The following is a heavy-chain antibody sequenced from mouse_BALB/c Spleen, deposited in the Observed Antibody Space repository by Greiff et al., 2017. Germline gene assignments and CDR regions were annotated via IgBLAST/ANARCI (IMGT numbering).Heavy chain of an antibody. V-gene: IGHV5-4*02. J-gene: IGHJ3*01. CDR2: ISDGGSYT. Sequence: EVMLVESGGGLVKPGGSLKLSCAASGFTFSDYYMYWVRQTPEKRLEWVATISDGGSYTCYPDSVKGRFTISRDNAKNNLYLQMSSLKSEDTAMYYCARALYGSSSAWFAYWGQGTLVTVSA. D-gene: IGHD1-1*01. CDR1: GFTFSDYY. CDR3: ARALYGSSSAWFAY.